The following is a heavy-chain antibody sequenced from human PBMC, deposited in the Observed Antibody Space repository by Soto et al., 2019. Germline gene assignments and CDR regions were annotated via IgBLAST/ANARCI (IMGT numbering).Heavy chain of an antibody. CDR2: ISAYNGNT. CDR1: GYTFTSYG. Sequence: ASVKVSCKASGYTFTSYGISWVRQAPGQGLEWMGWISAYNGNTNYAQKLQGRVTMTTNTSISTAYMELRSLRSEDTAVYYCARGRLGYCSGGSCHYYYYYMDVWGKGTTVTVSS. CDR3: ARGRLGYCSGGSCHYYYYYMDV. J-gene: IGHJ6*03. V-gene: IGHV1-18*01. D-gene: IGHD2-15*01.